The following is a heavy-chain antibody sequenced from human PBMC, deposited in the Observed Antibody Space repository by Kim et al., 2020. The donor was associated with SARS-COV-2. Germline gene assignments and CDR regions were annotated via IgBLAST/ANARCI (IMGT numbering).Heavy chain of an antibody. J-gene: IGHJ4*02. Sequence: SETLSLTCTVSGGSISSSSYYWGWLRQPPGKGLEWIGSIYYSGSTYYNPSLKSRVTISVDTSKNQFSLKLSSVTAADTAVYYCARHHYYGSGSYLAIIDYWGQGTLVTVSS. CDR3: ARHHYYGSGSYLAIIDY. V-gene: IGHV4-39*01. CDR2: IYYSGST. D-gene: IGHD3-10*01. CDR1: GGSISSSSYY.